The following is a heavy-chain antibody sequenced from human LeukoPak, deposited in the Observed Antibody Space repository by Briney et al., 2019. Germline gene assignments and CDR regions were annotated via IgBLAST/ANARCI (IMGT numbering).Heavy chain of an antibody. V-gene: IGHV4-4*07. Sequence: SETLSLTCTVSGGSLSSYYWTWIRQPAGKGLEWIGRIYTSGSTNYNPSLKSGFTMSVDTSKNQFSLKLSSVTAADTAVYYCARGSYCSGGSCYSGYYFDYWGQGTLVTVSS. D-gene: IGHD2-15*01. J-gene: IGHJ4*02. CDR1: GGSLSSYY. CDR2: IYTSGST. CDR3: ARGSYCSGGSCYSGYYFDY.